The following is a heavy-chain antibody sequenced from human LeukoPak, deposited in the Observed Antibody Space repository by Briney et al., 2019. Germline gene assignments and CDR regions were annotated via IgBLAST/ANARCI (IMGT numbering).Heavy chain of an antibody. D-gene: IGHD2-2*01. V-gene: IGHV3-30*02. CDR2: IRYDGSNK. CDR1: GFTFSSYG. Sequence: GGSLRLSCAASGFTFSSYGMHWVRQAPGKGLEWVAFIRYDGSNKYHADSVKGRFTISRDNSKNTLYLHMNNLSAEDTAVYYCANRYCSDTTCQETYFDYWGQGTLVTVSS. CDR3: ANRYCSDTTCQETYFDY. J-gene: IGHJ4*02.